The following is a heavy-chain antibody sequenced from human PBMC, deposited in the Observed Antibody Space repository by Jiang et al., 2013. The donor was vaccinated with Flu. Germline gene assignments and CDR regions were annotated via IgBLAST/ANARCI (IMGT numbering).Heavy chain of an antibody. Sequence: GSGLVKPSETLSLTCAVSGDSISRSSYYWGWIRQSPGKGLEWIGSLHYSAGTYYKPSLKSRVAISVDTSKNQLSLKLRSVTAADTAVYYCARPILESLGGFHIWGQGTMVTVSS. CDR3: ARPILESLGGFHI. J-gene: IGHJ3*02. D-gene: IGHD1-26*01. V-gene: IGHV4-39*01. CDR2: LHYSAGT. CDR1: GDSISRSSYY.